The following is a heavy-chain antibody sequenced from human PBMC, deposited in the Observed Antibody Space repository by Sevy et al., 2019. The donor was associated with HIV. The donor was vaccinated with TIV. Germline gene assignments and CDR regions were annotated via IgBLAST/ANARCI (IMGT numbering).Heavy chain of an antibody. J-gene: IGHJ4*02. CDR3: VAAHSWEDY. V-gene: IGHV3-74*01. CDR1: GLTFSDYW. Sequence: GGSLRLSCAPSGLTFSDYWMHWVRQAPGKGLVWVSRVNSDGSSTTYADSVKGRFTISRDNTKNTLSLQMNSLRAEDTAVYYCVAAHSWEDYWGQGTLVTVSS. D-gene: IGHD2-15*01. CDR2: VNSDGSST.